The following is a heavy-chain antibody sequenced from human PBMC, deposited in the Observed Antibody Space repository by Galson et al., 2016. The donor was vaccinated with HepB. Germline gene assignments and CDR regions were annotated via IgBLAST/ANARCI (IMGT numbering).Heavy chain of an antibody. V-gene: IGHV1-2*06. D-gene: IGHD4/OR15-4a*01. CDR1: GYSSTSYH. CDR2: LNPDSGDT. Sequence: SVKVSCKASGYSSTSYHIHWVRQAPGQGLEWMGRLNPDSGDTDLAQDLQGRVTLTRDTSSSIAYMEVSSLRSDDTAIYYCARVLDYGTTRGMVLTATGFDYWGQGTLVTVSS. J-gene: IGHJ4*02. CDR3: ARVLDYGTTRGMVLTATGFDY.